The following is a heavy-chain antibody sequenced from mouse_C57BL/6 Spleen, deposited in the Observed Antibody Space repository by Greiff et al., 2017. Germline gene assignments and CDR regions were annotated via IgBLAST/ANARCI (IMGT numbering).Heavy chain of an antibody. J-gene: IGHJ4*01. CDR1: GYTFTSYW. D-gene: IGHD2-5*01. V-gene: IGHV1-74*01. Sequence: QVQLKQPGAELVKPGASVKVSCKASGYTFTSYWMHWVKQRPGQGLEWIGRIHPSGSDTNYNQKFKGKATLTVDKSSSTAYMQLSSLTSEDSAVYYCAKGDYSNLYAMDYWGQGTSVTVSS. CDR2: IHPSGSDT. CDR3: AKGDYSNLYAMDY.